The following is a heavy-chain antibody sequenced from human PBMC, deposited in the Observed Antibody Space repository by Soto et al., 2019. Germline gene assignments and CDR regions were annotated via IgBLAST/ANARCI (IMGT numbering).Heavy chain of an antibody. CDR3: ARPATGSPYHAFDI. V-gene: IGHV5-10-1*01. J-gene: IGHJ3*02. CDR1: GFRFTSYW. Sequence: PGESLKISCKGSGFRFTSYWISWVRQMPGKGLEWMGRIDPSDSSTKYSPSFQGHVTISADKAISTAYLQWSSLKASDTAMYYCARPATGSPYHAFDIWGQGTMVTVSS. D-gene: IGHD3-9*01. CDR2: IDPSDSST.